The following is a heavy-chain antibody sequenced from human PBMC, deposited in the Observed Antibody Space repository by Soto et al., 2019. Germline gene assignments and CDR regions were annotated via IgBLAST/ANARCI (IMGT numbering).Heavy chain of an antibody. Sequence: ASVKVSGKASGCTFTGYYMHWVRQAPGQGLEWIGWINPNSGGTNYAKKFQGRVTMTRETSISTAYMELSRLRSDDTAVYYCARVVESGVSCYWCGVYYYYYYGMDVWGQGTTVNLSS. D-gene: IGHD2-15*01. V-gene: IGHV1-2*02. CDR1: GCTFTGYY. J-gene: IGHJ6*02. CDR2: INPNSGGT. CDR3: ARVVESGVSCYWCGVYYYYYYGMDV.